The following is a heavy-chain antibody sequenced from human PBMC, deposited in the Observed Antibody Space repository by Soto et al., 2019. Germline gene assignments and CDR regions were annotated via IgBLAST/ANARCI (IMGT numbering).Heavy chain of an antibody. CDR1: GYTFTSYG. J-gene: IGHJ6*02. CDR3: ARVGTSCCYYYYYGMDV. V-gene: IGHV1-18*04. CDR2: ISAYNGNT. Sequence: ASVKVSCKASGYTFTSYGISWVRQAPGQGLEWMGWISAYNGNTNYAQKLQDRVTMTTDTSTSTAYMELRSLRSDDTAVYYCARVGTSCCYYYYYGMDVWGRGTLVTVSS. D-gene: IGHD2-2*01.